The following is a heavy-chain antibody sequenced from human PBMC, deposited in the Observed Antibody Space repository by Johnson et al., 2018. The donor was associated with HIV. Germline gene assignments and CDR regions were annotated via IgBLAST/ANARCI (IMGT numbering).Heavy chain of an antibody. CDR3: AREGIAARPGAFDI. CDR1: GFTFSNYA. D-gene: IGHD6-6*01. Sequence: QVQLVESGGGVVQPGRSLRLSCAASGFTFSNYAMHWVHQAPGKGLEWVAVISYDGNNKYYADSVKGRFTISRDNSKNTLYLQLNSLRAEDTAVYYCAREGIAARPGAFDIWGQGTMVTVSS. V-gene: IGHV3-30-3*01. CDR2: ISYDGNNK. J-gene: IGHJ3*02.